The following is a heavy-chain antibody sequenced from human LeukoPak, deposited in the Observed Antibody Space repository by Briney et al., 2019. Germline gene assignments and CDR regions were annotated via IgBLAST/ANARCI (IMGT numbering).Heavy chain of an antibody. CDR1: GFTFSSYW. CDR2: IKQDGSDK. Sequence: GGSLRLSCAASGFTFSSYWMTWVRQAQGKGLEWVASIKQDGSDKNYVDSVKGRFTISRDNAKNSLYLQMNSLRDEDTAVYYCARTRLSSDCWGQGTLVTVSS. D-gene: IGHD2/OR15-2a*01. J-gene: IGHJ4*02. V-gene: IGHV3-7*01. CDR3: ARTRLSSDC.